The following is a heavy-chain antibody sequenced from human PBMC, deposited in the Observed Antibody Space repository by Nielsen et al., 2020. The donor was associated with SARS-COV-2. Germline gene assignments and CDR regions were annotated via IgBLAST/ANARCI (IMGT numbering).Heavy chain of an antibody. V-gene: IGHV3-23*01. Sequence: GESLKISCAASGFTFSSYAMSWVRQAPGKGLEWVSAISGSGGSTYYADSVKGRFTISRDNSKNTLYLQMNSLRAEDTAVYYCAKRGSGWYEWSYYYYGMDVWGQGTTVTVSS. J-gene: IGHJ6*02. D-gene: IGHD6-19*01. CDR2: ISGSGGST. CDR3: AKRGSGWYEWSYYYYGMDV. CDR1: GFTFSSYA.